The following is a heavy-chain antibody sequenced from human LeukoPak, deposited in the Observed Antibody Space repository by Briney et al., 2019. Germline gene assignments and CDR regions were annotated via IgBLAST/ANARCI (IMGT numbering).Heavy chain of an antibody. CDR3: AKGTGSGWFDCFDY. D-gene: IGHD6-19*01. Sequence: GGSLRLSCAASGFTFSDYGIHWVRQAPGKGLEWVAVVSYDGSNTFYADSVKGRFTISRDNSRNTLFLQMDSLRPEDTAVYFCAKGTGSGWFDCFDYWGQGTLVTVSS. V-gene: IGHV3-30*18. J-gene: IGHJ4*02. CDR1: GFTFSDYG. CDR2: VSYDGSNT.